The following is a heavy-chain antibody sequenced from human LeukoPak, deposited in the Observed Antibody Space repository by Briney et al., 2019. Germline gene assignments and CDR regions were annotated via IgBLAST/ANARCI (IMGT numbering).Heavy chain of an antibody. Sequence: GGSLRLSCAASGFTFSNYAMNWVRQAPGKGLEWVSLISGSTGSTYYADSVKGRFTISRDNSKNTLYLQMSSLRAEDTAVFYCMTRGYCTKGACYSRIVAAPVFDYWGQGTLVTVSS. CDR1: GFTFSNYA. CDR3: MTRGYCTKGACYSRIVAAPVFDY. J-gene: IGHJ4*02. D-gene: IGHD2-8*01. V-gene: IGHV3-23*01. CDR2: ISGSTGST.